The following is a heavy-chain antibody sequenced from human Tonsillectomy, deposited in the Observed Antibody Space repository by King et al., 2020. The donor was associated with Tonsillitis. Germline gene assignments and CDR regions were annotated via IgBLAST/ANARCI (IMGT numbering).Heavy chain of an antibody. CDR1: GFIFSSYG. CDR2: ISNDGSNK. D-gene: IGHD2-15*01. V-gene: IGHV3-30*18. CDR3: AKEGEVGVSSYFDTDD. J-gene: IGHJ6*03. Sequence: VQLVESGGGVVQPGRSLRLSCAASGFIFSSYGMHWVRQAPGKGLEGVAKISNDGSNKYQADSAQGRFTISRDNSKNTMFLQMNSLRAEDTAVYYCAKEGEVGVSSYFDTDDWGKGTTVTVSS.